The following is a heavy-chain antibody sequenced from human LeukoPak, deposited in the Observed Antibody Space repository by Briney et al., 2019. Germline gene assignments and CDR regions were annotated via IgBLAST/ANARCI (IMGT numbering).Heavy chain of an antibody. V-gene: IGHV4-34*01. CDR1: GGSFSGYY. CDR2: INHSGST. D-gene: IGHD5-24*01. Sequence: PSETLSLTCAVYGGSFSGYYWGWIRQPPGKGLEWIGEINHSGSTNYNPSLKSRVTISVDTSKNQFSLKLSSVTAADTAVYYCARGLHGYNYQRRIRNFDYWGQGTLVTVSS. CDR3: ARGLHGYNYQRRIRNFDY. J-gene: IGHJ4*02.